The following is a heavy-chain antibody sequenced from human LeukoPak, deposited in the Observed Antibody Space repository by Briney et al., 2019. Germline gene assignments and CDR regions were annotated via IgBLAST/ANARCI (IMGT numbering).Heavy chain of an antibody. CDR2: ISSSGST. CDR3: ARVGRGDHTWGSYSCDH. Sequence: SETLSLTCTVSVSGDSFSSYHWSWLRQPPGKGLEWIGYISSSGSTSYNPSLKSRVTISVDTSKNQFSLKLSSVTAADTAAYYCARVGRGDHTWGSYSCDHWGQGTLVSVSS. CDR1: GDSFSSYH. J-gene: IGHJ4*02. V-gene: IGHV4-59*01. D-gene: IGHD3-16*01.